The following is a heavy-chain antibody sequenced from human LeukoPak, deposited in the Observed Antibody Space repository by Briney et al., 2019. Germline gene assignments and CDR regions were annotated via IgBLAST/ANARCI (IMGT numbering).Heavy chain of an antibody. CDR1: GYSFTSYW. Sequence: GESLKISCKGSGYSFTSYWIGWVRQIPGKGLEWMGIIYPGDSDTRYSPSFRGQVTISADKSISTAYLQWSSLKASDTAMYYCAREGRGSMVRGVITPPRWFDPWGQGTLVTVSS. CDR3: AREGRGSMVRGVITPPRWFDP. CDR2: IYPGDSDT. V-gene: IGHV5-51*01. D-gene: IGHD3-10*01. J-gene: IGHJ5*02.